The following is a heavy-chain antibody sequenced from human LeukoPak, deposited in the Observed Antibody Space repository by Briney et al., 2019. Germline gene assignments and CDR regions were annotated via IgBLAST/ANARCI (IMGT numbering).Heavy chain of an antibody. J-gene: IGHJ4*02. V-gene: IGHV3-30*02. Sequence: PGGSLRLSCAASGFTFSSYGMHWVRQAPGKGLEWVAFIRYDGSNKYYADSVKGRFTISRDNSKNTLYLQMNSLRAEATAVYYCAKVGGDTTNYWGQGTLVTVS. CDR3: AKVGGDTTNY. CDR2: IRYDGSNK. CDR1: GFTFSSYG. D-gene: IGHD5-18*01.